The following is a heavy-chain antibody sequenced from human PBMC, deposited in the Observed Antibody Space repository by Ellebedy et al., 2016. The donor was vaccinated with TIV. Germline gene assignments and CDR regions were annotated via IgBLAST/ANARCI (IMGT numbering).Heavy chain of an antibody. CDR2: IDPSDSYT. CDR3: AREVMVRGVIIKFDP. D-gene: IGHD3-10*01. J-gene: IGHJ5*02. CDR1: GYSFTSYC. Sequence: GESLKISCKGSGYSFTSYCISWVRQMPGKGLEWMGKIDPSDSYTNYSPSFQGHVTISADKSISTAYLQWSSLRASDTAMYYCAREVMVRGVIIKFDPWGQGTLVTVSS. V-gene: IGHV5-10-1*01.